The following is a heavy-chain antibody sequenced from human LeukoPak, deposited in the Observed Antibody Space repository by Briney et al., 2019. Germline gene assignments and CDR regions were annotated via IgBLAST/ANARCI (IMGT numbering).Heavy chain of an antibody. V-gene: IGHV4-39*01. CDR3: ARRYSSIWYYFDY. Sequence: SETLSLTCPVSGDSISSSSSYWGWIRQPPGKGLEWIGSIYYSGSTYYNPSLKSRVTISVDTSKSQFSLKLSSVTAADTAVYYCARRYSSIWYYFDYWGQGTLVTVSS. D-gene: IGHD6-13*01. CDR1: GDSISSSSSY. J-gene: IGHJ4*02. CDR2: IYYSGST.